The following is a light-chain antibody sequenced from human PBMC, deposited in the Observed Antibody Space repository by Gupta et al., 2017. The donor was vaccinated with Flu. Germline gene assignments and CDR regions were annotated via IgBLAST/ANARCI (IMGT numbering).Light chain of an antibody. V-gene: IGKV1-5*03. CDR2: EAS. CDR3: QHYNNDPLT. Sequence: DIQMTQYTSTLSASVGDRVTITCRASQSISSRLAWYQQKPGKAPKLLIYEASSLESGVPSRFSGSGSGTEFTLTISSLQPDDFATYYCQHYNNDPLTFGQGTKLEIK. J-gene: IGKJ2*01. CDR1: QSISSR.